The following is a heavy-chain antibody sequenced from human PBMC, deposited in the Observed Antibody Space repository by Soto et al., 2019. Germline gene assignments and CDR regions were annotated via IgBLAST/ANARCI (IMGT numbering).Heavy chain of an antibody. CDR3: ARVSRYCSGGSCYQGDFDY. CDR1: GGSINSGGYY. J-gene: IGHJ4*02. V-gene: IGHV4-31*03. CDR2: IYYSGST. Sequence: SETLSLTCTVSGGSINSGGYYWIWIRQHPGKGLEWIGYIYYSGSTYYNPSLKSRVTISVDTSKNQFSLKLSSVTAADTAVYYCARVSRYCSGGSCYQGDFDYWGQGTLVTVSS. D-gene: IGHD2-15*01.